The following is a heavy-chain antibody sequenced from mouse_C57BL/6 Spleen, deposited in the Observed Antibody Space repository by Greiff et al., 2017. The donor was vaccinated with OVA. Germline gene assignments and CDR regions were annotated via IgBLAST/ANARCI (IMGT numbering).Heavy chain of an antibody. J-gene: IGHJ2*01. CDR2: IDPSDSYT. CDR1: GYTFTSYW. D-gene: IGHD1-1*01. V-gene: IGHV1-69*01. Sequence: QVQLKQPGAELVMPGASVKLSCKASGYTFTSYWMHWVKQRPGQGLEWIGEIDPSDSYTNYNQKFKGKSTLTVDKSSSTAYMQHSSLTSEDSAVYYCARGARYYGSSGYFDYGGQGTTLTVSA. CDR3: ARGARYYGSSGYFDY.